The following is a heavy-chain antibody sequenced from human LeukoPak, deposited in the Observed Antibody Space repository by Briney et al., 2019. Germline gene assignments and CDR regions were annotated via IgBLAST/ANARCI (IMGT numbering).Heavy chain of an antibody. J-gene: IGHJ4*02. CDR2: INPSGGST. CDR3: ARDGSSYDFDY. V-gene: IGHV1-46*01. Sequence: ASVKVSCKASGYTFTSYYMHWVRQAPGQGLEWMGIINPSGGSTSYAQKFQGRVTMTRDTSTSIVYMELSSLRSEDTAVYYCARDGSSYDFDYWGQGTLVTVSS. D-gene: IGHD3-22*01. CDR1: GYTFTSYY.